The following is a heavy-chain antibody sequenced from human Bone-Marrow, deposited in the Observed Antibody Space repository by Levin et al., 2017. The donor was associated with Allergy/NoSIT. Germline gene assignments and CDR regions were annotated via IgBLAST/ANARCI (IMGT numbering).Heavy chain of an antibody. CDR3: ARDLCPGDILYFGEL. V-gene: IGHV3-33*01. CDR2: IFFDGTDK. CDR1: GFGFNSYG. D-gene: IGHD3-10*01. Sequence: PGGSLRLSCEASGFGFNSYGMHWVRQAPGKGLEWVAVIFFDGTDKYYADSVKGRFTVSRDNSKNILYLHMNSLRAEDTAVYYCARDLCPGDILYFGELWGQGSLVTVS. J-gene: IGHJ4*02.